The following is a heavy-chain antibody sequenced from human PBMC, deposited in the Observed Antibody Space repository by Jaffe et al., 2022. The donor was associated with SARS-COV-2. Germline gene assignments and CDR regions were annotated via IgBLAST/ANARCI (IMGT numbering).Heavy chain of an antibody. CDR1: GFTFSSYA. D-gene: IGHD1-26*01. Sequence: EVQLLESGGGLVQPGGSLRLSCAASGFTFSSYAMSWVRQAPGKGLEWVSAISGSGGSTYYADSVKGRFTISRDNSKNTLYLQMNSLRAEDTAVYYCAKDITRPYDIVGATIDYWGQGTLVTVSS. CDR3: AKDITRPYDIVGATIDY. V-gene: IGHV3-23*01. J-gene: IGHJ4*02. CDR2: ISGSGGST.